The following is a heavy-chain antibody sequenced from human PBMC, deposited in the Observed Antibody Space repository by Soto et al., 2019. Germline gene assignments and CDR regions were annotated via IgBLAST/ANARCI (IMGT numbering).Heavy chain of an antibody. CDR1: GYSFTGYN. J-gene: IGHJ6*02. CDR2: INPNSGGT. D-gene: IGHD3-9*01. Sequence: GASLKVSCKAAGYSFTGYNLHWVRQAPGQGLEWMGWINPNSGGTNYAQKFQGRVTMTRDTSISLAYMELSRLRSDDTAVYYCARDGKGDYYLLTGYYNYYGMDVWGQGTTVTV. V-gene: IGHV1-2*02. CDR3: ARDGKGDYYLLTGYYNYYGMDV.